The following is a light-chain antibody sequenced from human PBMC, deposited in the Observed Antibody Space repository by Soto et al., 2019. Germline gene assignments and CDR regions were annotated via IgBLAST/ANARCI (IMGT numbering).Light chain of an antibody. CDR2: AAS. CDR1: QSVLSSSNNKNC. CDR3: QQNYSTPRT. Sequence: DIVMTQSPDSLAVSLGERATINCKSSQSVLSSSNNKNCLAWYQQKPGNAPKLLIYAASSLQSGVPSRFSGSGSGTDFTLTISSLQPEDFATYYCQQNYSTPRTFGQGTKVEIK. V-gene: IGKV4-1*01. J-gene: IGKJ1*01.